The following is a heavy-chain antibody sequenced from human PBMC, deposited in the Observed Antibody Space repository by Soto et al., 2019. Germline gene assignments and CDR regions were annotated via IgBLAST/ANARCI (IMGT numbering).Heavy chain of an antibody. D-gene: IGHD2-8*01. J-gene: IGHJ6*02. CDR2: IDPSDSYT. V-gene: IGHV5-10-1*01. CDR3: ARLPTTFCTNGVCYNRAYYYYGMDV. CDR1: GYIFTSYW. Sequence: PVQSLHISGQGSGYIFTSYWIRWLRQLPVKVLEWMGRIDPSDSYTNYSPSFQGHVTISADKSISTAYLQWSSLKASDTAMYYCARLPTTFCTNGVCYNRAYYYYGMDVWGQGTTVTVSS.